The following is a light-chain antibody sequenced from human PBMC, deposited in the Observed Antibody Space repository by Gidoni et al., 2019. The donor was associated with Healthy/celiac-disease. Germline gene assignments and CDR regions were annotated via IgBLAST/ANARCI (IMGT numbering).Light chain of an antibody. CDR3: QQSYSTPIT. CDR2: AAS. J-gene: IGKJ3*01. Sequence: DIQMTQSPSSLSASVGDRVTITCRASQSISSYLNWYQQKPGKAPKLLLYAASSLQSGVPSRFSGSGSWTYFTLTISSLQPADFATYYCQQSYSTPITFGPGTKVDIK. CDR1: QSISSY. V-gene: IGKV1-39*01.